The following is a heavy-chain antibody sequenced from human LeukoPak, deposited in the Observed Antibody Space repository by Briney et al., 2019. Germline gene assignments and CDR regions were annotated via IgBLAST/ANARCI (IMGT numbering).Heavy chain of an antibody. Sequence: ASVMLSCKASGYTFASYGISWVRQAPGQGLEWMGWISAYNGNTNFAQKLQGRITMTTDTSTSTAYMELRSLRSDDTAVYYCVRSGYCYGGTCHSGAFDIWGQGAVVTVSS. D-gene: IGHD2-15*01. J-gene: IGHJ3*02. CDR1: GYTFASYG. V-gene: IGHV1-18*01. CDR3: VRSGYCYGGTCHSGAFDI. CDR2: ISAYNGNT.